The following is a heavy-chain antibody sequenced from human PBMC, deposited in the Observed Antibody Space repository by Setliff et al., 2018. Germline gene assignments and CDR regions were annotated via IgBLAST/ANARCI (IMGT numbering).Heavy chain of an antibody. J-gene: IGHJ3*02. CDR3: ARVKEKLVLHAFDI. CDR2: ISGSSEFI. D-gene: IGHD3-16*01. Sequence: KPSETLSLTCAVYGGSFSGYYWSWIRQAPGKGLEWVSSISGSSEFIYYADSVKGRFTISRDNAKNSLYLQMNSLRAEDTAVYYCARVKEKLVLHAFDIWGQGTLVTVSS. CDR1: GGSFSGYY. V-gene: IGHV3-21*01.